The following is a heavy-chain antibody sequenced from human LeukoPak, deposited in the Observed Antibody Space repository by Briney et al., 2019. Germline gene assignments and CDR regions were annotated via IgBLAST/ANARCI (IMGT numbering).Heavy chain of an antibody. CDR2: IYTSGST. Sequence: SETLSLTCTVSGGSISSYYWSWIRQPAGKGLEWIGRIYTSGSTNYNPSLKSRVTMSVDTSKSQFSLKLSSVTAADTAVYYCARDICSSTSCYYVNDAFDIWGQGTMVTVSS. V-gene: IGHV4-4*07. CDR3: ARDICSSTSCYYVNDAFDI. CDR1: GGSISSYY. J-gene: IGHJ3*02. D-gene: IGHD2-2*01.